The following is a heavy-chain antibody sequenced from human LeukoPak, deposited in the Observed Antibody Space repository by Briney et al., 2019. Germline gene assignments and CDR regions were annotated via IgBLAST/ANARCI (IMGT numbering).Heavy chain of an antibody. V-gene: IGHV3-21*01. J-gene: IGHJ4*02. Sequence: PGGSLRLSCAASGFTFSSYSMNWVRQAPGKGREWVSSISSSSSYIYYADSVKGRFTISRDNAKNSLYLQMNSLRAEDTAVYYCARDYVGGSLSYWGQGTLVTVSS. CDR2: ISSSSSYI. D-gene: IGHD2-15*01. CDR1: GFTFSSYS. CDR3: ARDYVGGSLSY.